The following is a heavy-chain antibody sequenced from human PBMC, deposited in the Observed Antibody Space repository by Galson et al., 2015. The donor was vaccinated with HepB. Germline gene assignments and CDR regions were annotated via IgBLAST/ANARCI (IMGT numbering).Heavy chain of an antibody. CDR3: AKGDVWGSAARNYGMDV. J-gene: IGHJ6*02. Sequence: SLRLSCAASGFTFSYYAMTWVRQAPGKGLEWVSSISGGGETTYYADSVKGRFTVSRDNAKKTLYLRTNGLRAEDTAVYYCAKGDVWGSAARNYGMDVWGQGTTVTVSS. CDR2: ISGGGETT. D-gene: IGHD3-16*01. CDR1: GFTFSYYA. V-gene: IGHV3-23*01.